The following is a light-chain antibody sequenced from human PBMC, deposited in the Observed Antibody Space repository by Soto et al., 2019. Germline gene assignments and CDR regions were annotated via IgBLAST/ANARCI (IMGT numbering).Light chain of an antibody. V-gene: IGKV4-1*01. CDR3: QQYYSTPPT. J-gene: IGKJ2*01. CDR2: WAS. CDR1: QSVLFSSNNKNY. Sequence: DIVMTQSPDSLAVSLGERATINCKSSQSVLFSSNNKNYLAWYQQKPGQPPKLLIYWASTRESGVPDRFSGSGFGTEFTLTISSLQAEDVSVYYCQQYYSTPPTFGQGTMLEIK.